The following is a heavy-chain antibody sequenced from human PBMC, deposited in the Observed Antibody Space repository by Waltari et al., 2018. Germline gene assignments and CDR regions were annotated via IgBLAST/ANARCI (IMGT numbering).Heavy chain of an antibody. CDR1: GFTFGDYW. CDR3: ARKGGRGYPYGPFYYDH. V-gene: IGHV3-74*01. J-gene: IGHJ4*02. D-gene: IGHD5-18*01. Sequence: EVQLVESGGGLVQPGGSLRLSCAASGFTFGDYWMHWVRQPPGKGLGWVSRMNFDGGYMSYTDSVKGRFTISRDNAKNTLFLQLNSLRAEDTAVYYCARKGGRGYPYGPFYYDHWGQGTLVTVSP. CDR2: MNFDGGYM.